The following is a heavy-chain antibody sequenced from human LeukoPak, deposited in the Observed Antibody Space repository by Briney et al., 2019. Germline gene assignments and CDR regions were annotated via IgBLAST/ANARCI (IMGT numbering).Heavy chain of an antibody. V-gene: IGHV3-48*03. CDR3: ATVGGYSYYYYGMDV. Sequence: PGGSLRLSCAASGFTFSSYEMNWVRQAPGKGLEWVSYISSSGSTIYYADSVKVRFTISRDNAKNSLYLQMNSLRAEDTAVYYCATVGGYSYYYYGMDVWGQGTTVTVSS. CDR2: ISSSGSTI. J-gene: IGHJ6*02. D-gene: IGHD1-1*01. CDR1: GFTFSSYE.